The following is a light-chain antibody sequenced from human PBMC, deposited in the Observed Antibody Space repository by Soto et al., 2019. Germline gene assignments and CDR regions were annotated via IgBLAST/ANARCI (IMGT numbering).Light chain of an antibody. CDR3: QQASSFLFT. CDR1: QVISSW. Sequence: DIQMTQSPSSLTASVGDRVTITCRASQVISSWLVWYQQKPGNAPKLLIYKASTLQTGVPSRFSGSESGTEFALTISSLQPEDFATYYCQQASSFLFTFGGGTEVQIK. V-gene: IGKV1-12*01. CDR2: KAS. J-gene: IGKJ4*01.